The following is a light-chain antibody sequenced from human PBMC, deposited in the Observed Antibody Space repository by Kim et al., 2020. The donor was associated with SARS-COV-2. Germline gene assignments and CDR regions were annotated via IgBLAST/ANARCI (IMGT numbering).Light chain of an antibody. Sequence: SPGERATLSRRASQSVNSNLAWYQQKPGQAPRLLIYGASTRATGIPARFSGSGSGTEFTLTISSLQSEDFAVYYCQQYNNWPPMYTFGQGTKLEI. CDR3: QQYNNWPPMYT. V-gene: IGKV3-15*01. CDR2: GAS. CDR1: QSVNSN. J-gene: IGKJ2*01.